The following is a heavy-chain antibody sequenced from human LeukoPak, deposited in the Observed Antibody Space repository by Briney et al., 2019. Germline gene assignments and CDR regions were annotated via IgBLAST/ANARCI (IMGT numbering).Heavy chain of an antibody. Sequence: SVKVSCKASGGTFSSYAISWVRQAPGEGLEWMGGIIPIFGTANYAQKFQGRVTITTDESTSTACMELSSLRSEDTAVYYCARDKDDNTSGYFDYWGQGTLVTGSS. D-gene: IGHD3-3*01. CDR1: GGTFSSYA. CDR3: ARDKDDNTSGYFDY. CDR2: IIPIFGTA. J-gene: IGHJ4*02. V-gene: IGHV1-69*05.